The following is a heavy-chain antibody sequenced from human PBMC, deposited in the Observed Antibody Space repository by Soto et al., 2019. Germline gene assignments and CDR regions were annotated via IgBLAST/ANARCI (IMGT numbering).Heavy chain of an antibody. CDR2: ISGSGGST. V-gene: IGHV3-23*01. CDR3: AKDRIVVVPAPNWFDP. Sequence: GGSLRLSCAASGFTFSSYAMSWVRQAPGKGLEWVSAISGSGGSTYYADSVKGRFTISRDNSKNTLYLQMNSLRAEDTAVYYCAKDRIVVVPAPNWFDPWGQGTLVTVSS. CDR1: GFTFSSYA. J-gene: IGHJ5*02. D-gene: IGHD2-2*01.